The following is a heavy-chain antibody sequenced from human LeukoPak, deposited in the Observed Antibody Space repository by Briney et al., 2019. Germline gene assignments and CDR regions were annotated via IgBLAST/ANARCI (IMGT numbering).Heavy chain of an antibody. CDR2: IKQDGSEK. V-gene: IGHV3-7*01. Sequence: PGGSLRLSCAASGFTFSSYWMSWVRQAPGKGLEWVANIKQDGSEKYYVDSVKGRFTISRDNAKNSLYLRMNSLRAEDTAVYYCARVRFLEWTFLYFDYWGQGTLVTVSS. J-gene: IGHJ4*02. CDR1: GFTFSSYW. D-gene: IGHD3-3*01. CDR3: ARVRFLEWTFLYFDY.